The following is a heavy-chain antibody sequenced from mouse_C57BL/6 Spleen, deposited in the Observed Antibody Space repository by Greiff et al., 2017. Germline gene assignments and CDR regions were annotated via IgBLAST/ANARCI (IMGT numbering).Heavy chain of an antibody. D-gene: IGHD2-4*01. J-gene: IGHJ1*03. V-gene: IGHV1-82*01. CDR1: GYAFSSSW. Sequence: QVQLQQSGPELVKPGASVKISCKASGYAFSSSWMNWVKQRPGKGLEWIGRIYPGDGDTNYNGKFKGKATLTADKSASTASMQLSSLTSEDSAVYFGARHYDYDWYFDVWGTGTTVTVSS. CDR2: IYPGDGDT. CDR3: ARHYDYDWYFDV.